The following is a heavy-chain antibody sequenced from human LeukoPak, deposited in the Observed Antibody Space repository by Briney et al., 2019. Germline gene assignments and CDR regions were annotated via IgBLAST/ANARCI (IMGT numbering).Heavy chain of an antibody. J-gene: IGHJ6*02. CDR2: IYHSGST. CDR3: ARIRYYDSSGYTFTGCYGMDV. CDR1: GGSFSGYY. D-gene: IGHD3-22*01. Sequence: SETLSLTCAVYGGSFSGYYWSWIRQPPGKGLEWIGKIYHSGSTNYNPSLKSRVTISVDKSKNQFSLKLSSVTAADTAVYYCARIRYYDSSGYTFTGCYGMDVWGQGTTVTVSS. V-gene: IGHV4-34*01.